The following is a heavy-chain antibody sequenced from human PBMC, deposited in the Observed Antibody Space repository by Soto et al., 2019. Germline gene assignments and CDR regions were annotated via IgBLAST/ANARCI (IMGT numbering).Heavy chain of an antibody. J-gene: IGHJ5*02. CDR3: ARFITIFGVVIYNWFDP. V-gene: IGHV1-8*01. D-gene: IGHD3-3*01. Sequence: ASVKVSCKASGYTFTSYDINWVRQATGQGLEWMGWMNPNSGNTGYAQKFQGRVTMTRNTSISTAYMELSSLRSEDTAVYYCARFITIFGVVIYNWFDPWGQGTLVTVSS. CDR2: MNPNSGNT. CDR1: GYTFTSYD.